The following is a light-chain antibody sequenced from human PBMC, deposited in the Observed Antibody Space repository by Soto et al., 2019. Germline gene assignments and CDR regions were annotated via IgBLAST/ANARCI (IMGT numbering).Light chain of an antibody. J-gene: IGLJ3*02. CDR2: AGT. Sequence: QSVLTQPRSVSGSPGQSVTISCIGTSSDVGGYGFVSWYQQHPGKAPKLIIYAGTKRPSGVSSRFSGSKSASTASLTISGLQAEDEADYYCCSYAGSTYWVFGGGTKVTVL. V-gene: IGLV2-23*01. CDR1: SSDVGGYGF. CDR3: CSYAGSTYWV.